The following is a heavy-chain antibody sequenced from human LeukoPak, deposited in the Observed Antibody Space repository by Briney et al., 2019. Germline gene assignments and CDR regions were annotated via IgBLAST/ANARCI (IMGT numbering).Heavy chain of an antibody. CDR3: AKETLSIVGATTIDY. CDR1: GFTVSSNY. CDR2: ISGSGGST. J-gene: IGHJ4*02. D-gene: IGHD1-26*01. V-gene: IGHV3-23*01. Sequence: PGGSLRLSCAASGFTVSSNYMSWVRQAPGKGLEWVSVISGSGGSTYYADSVKGRFTISRDNSKNTLYLQMNSLRAEDTAVYYCAKETLSIVGATTIDYWGQGTLVTVSS.